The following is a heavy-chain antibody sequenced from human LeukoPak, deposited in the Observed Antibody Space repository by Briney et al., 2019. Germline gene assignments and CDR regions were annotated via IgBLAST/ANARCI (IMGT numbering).Heavy chain of an antibody. J-gene: IGHJ4*02. CDR3: ARLWYYDILTGYYSHFDY. CDR1: GGSFSGYY. CDR2: INHSGST. D-gene: IGHD3-9*01. Sequence: SETLSLTCAVYGGSFSGYYWSWIRQPPGKGLEWIGEINHSGSTSYNPSLKSRVTISVDTSKNQFSLKLSSVTAADTAVNYCARLWYYDILTGYYSHFDYWGQGTLVTVSS. V-gene: IGHV4-34*01.